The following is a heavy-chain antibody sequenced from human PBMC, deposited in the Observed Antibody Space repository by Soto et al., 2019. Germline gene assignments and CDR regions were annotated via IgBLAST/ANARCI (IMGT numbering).Heavy chain of an antibody. D-gene: IGHD6-19*01. J-gene: IGHJ4*02. CDR1: GFTFSNAW. Sequence: GGSLRLSCAASGFTFSNAWMNWVRQAPGKGLEWVGRIKSKTDGGTTDYAAPVKGRFTISRDDSKNTLYLQMNSLKTEDTAVYYCTTWRMGSGWYYFDYWGQGTLVTVSS. V-gene: IGHV3-15*07. CDR2: IKSKTDGGTT. CDR3: TTWRMGSGWYYFDY.